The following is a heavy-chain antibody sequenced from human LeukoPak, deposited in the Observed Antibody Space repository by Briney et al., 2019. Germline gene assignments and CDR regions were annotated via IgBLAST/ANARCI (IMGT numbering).Heavy chain of an antibody. D-gene: IGHD5-24*01. CDR2: LNPNSGGT. CDR1: GYTFSGYY. J-gene: IGHJ4*01. V-gene: IGHV1-2*02. CDR3: ARDAYTYGQSDH. Sequence: ASVKVSCKASGYTFSGYYVHWVRQAPGQGLEWMGWLNPNSGGTNSAQKFQGRVTMTRDTSITTAYMELSRLRSDDTAVYYCARDAYTYGQSDHWGQGALVPVSS.